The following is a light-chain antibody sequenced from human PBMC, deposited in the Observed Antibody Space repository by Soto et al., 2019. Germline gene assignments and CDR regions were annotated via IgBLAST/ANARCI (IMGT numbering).Light chain of an antibody. Sequence: DIQMTQSPSTLSASVGDRVTITCRASQSISSWLAWYQXXPXXXPXXXXXXXSSLESGVPSRFSGSGSGTEFTLTISSLQPDDFATYYCQQYNSYWTFGQGTKVDIK. V-gene: IGKV1-5*01. J-gene: IGKJ1*01. CDR3: QQYNSYWT. CDR2: XXS. CDR1: QSISSW.